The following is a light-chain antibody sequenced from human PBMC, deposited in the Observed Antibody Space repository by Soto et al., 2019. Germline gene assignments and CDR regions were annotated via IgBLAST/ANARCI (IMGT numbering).Light chain of an antibody. CDR2: GTS. J-gene: IGKJ5*01. CDR1: QAINTY. V-gene: IGKV1-39*01. Sequence: EIQMTQSPSFLSASVGDRVTISCRASQAINTYLNWYQQKPGKAPKLLIYGTSDLQNGVPSRFSGGGSGTDFTLTISSLQPEDFATYYCQQSYSTLLITFGQGTRLEV. CDR3: QQSYSTLLIT.